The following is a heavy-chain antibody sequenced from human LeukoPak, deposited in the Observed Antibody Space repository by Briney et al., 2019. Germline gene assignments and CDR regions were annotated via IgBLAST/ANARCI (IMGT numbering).Heavy chain of an antibody. CDR2: INSDGSST. J-gene: IGHJ4*02. Sequence: GGSLRRSCAASGFTFSSYWMHWVRQAPGKGLVWVSRINSDGSSTSYAYSVKGRFTISRDNAKNTLYLQMNSLRAEDTAVYYCARGGVRIAAAGTDYWGQGTLVTVSS. CDR3: ARGGVRIAAAGTDY. D-gene: IGHD6-13*01. CDR1: GFTFSSYW. V-gene: IGHV3-74*01.